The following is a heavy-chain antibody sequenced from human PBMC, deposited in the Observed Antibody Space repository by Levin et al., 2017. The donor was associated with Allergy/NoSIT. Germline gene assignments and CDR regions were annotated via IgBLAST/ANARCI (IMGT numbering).Heavy chain of an antibody. CDR1: GFTFSSYG. V-gene: IGHV3-33*01. Sequence: SCAASGFTFSSYGMHWVRQAPGKGLEWVAVIWYDGSNKYYADSVKGRFTISRDNSKNTLYLQMNSLRAEDTAVYYCARPNGVWQYYYYDGMDVWGQGTTVTVSS. CDR3: ARPNGVWQYYYYDGMDV. J-gene: IGHJ6*02. CDR2: IWYDGSNK. D-gene: IGHD2-8*01.